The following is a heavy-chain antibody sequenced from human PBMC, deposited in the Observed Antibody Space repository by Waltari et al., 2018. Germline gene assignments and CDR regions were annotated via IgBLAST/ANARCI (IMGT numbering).Heavy chain of an antibody. D-gene: IGHD2-15*01. CDR2: IWYDGSNK. J-gene: IGHJ3*01. CDR3: ATDVPNCRGGSCRNALDL. CDR1: GYSISSGYY. Sequence: QVQLQESGPGLVKPSETLSLTCAVSGYSISSGYYWGWIRQPPGKGLEWVAVIWYDGSNKYYADSVKGRFTISRDNSKNTLYLQINSLRTEDTALYYCATDVPNCRGGSCRNALDLWGQGTEVSVSS. V-gene: IGHV3-33*08.